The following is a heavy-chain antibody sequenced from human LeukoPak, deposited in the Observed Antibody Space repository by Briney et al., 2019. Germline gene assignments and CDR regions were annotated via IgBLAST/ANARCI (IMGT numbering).Heavy chain of an antibody. D-gene: IGHD5-12*01. Sequence: SETLSLTCAVYGGSFSGYYWSWIRQPPGKGLEWIGEINHSGSTNYNPSLKSRVTISVDTSKNQFSLKLSSVTAADTAVYYCARDRVATIDYRGQGTLVTVSS. CDR3: ARDRVATIDY. CDR2: INHSGST. J-gene: IGHJ4*02. CDR1: GGSFSGYY. V-gene: IGHV4-34*01.